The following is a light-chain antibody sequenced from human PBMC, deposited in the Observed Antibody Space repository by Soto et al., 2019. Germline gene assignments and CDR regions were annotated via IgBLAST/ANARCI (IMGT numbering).Light chain of an antibody. CDR1: SSDVGSYNL. Sequence: QYALTQPASVSGSPGQSNTISCTGTSSDVGSYNLVSWYQQHPGKAPKLMIYEGSKRPSGVSNRFSGSKSGNTASLTISGLQAEDEADYYCCSYAGSSTSLGGGTKLTVL. CDR3: CSYAGSSTS. J-gene: IGLJ2*01. CDR2: EGS. V-gene: IGLV2-23*01.